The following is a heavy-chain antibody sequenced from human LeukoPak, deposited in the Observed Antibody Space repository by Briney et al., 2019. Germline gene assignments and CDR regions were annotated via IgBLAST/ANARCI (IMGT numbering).Heavy chain of an antibody. V-gene: IGHV1-8*01. CDR3: ARGSGGSLLYYYYGMDV. CDR1: GYTFTSYD. J-gene: IGHJ6*02. D-gene: IGHD2-15*01. Sequence: ASVKVSCKASGYTFTSYDINWVRQATGQGLELMGWMNPNSGNTGYAQKFQGRVTMTRNTSISTAYMELSSLRSEDTAVYYCARGSGGSLLYYYYGMDVWGQGTTVTVSS. CDR2: MNPNSGNT.